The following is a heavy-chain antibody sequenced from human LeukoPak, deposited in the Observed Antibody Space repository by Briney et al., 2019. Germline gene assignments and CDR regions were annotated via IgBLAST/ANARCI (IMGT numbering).Heavy chain of an antibody. CDR3: ARDREGLLWFGELLD. V-gene: IGHV4-30-2*01. Sequence: SETLSLTCAVSGGSISSGGYSWSWIRQPPGKGLEWIGYIYHSGSTYYNPSLKSRVTISVDRSKNQFSLKLSSVTAADTAVYYCARDREGLLWFGELLDWGQGTLVTVSS. J-gene: IGHJ4*02. CDR2: IYHSGST. CDR1: GGSISSGGYS. D-gene: IGHD3-10*01.